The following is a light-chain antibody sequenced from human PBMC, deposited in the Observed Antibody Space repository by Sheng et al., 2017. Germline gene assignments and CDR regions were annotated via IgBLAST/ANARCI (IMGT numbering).Light chain of an antibody. Sequence: EIVMTQSPATLAVSPGDRATLSCRASQSVSSNLAWYQQKPGQAPRLLMYGASTRATGIPARFSGSGSGKEFSLTISSLQSEDFAVYYCQQYNNWPWTFGQGTKVEIK. CDR2: GAS. J-gene: IGKJ1*01. CDR3: QQYNNWPWT. CDR1: QSVSSN. V-gene: IGKV3-15*01.